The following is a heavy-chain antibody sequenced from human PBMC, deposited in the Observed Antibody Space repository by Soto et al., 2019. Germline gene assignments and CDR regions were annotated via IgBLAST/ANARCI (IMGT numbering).Heavy chain of an antibody. Sequence: PSETLSLTCTVSGGSISSSSYYWGWIRQPPGKGLEWIGSIYYSGSTYYNPSLKSRVTISVDTSKNQFSLKLSSVTAADTAVYYCASDYCSSTSCYLGYYYYGMDVWGQGTTVTVSS. CDR3: ASDYCSSTSCYLGYYYYGMDV. D-gene: IGHD2-2*01. CDR1: GGSISSSSYY. J-gene: IGHJ6*02. V-gene: IGHV4-39*01. CDR2: IYYSGST.